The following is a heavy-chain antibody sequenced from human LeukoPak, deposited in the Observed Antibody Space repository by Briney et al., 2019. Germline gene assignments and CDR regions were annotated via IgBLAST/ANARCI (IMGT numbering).Heavy chain of an antibody. CDR3: ARGEYQLLGFDP. Sequence: ASVKVSCKASGYTFTGYYMHWVRQAPGQGLEWMGLVNTNSGGTNYAQKFQGRVTMTRDTSISTAYMELSRLRSDDTAVYYCARGEYQLLGFDPWGQGTLVTVSS. V-gene: IGHV1-2*02. D-gene: IGHD2-2*01. J-gene: IGHJ5*02. CDR1: GYTFTGYY. CDR2: VNTNSGGT.